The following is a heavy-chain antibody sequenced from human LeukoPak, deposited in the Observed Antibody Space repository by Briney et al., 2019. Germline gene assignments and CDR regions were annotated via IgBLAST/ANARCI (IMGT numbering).Heavy chain of an antibody. J-gene: IGHJ4*02. CDR1: GFSFSNYW. D-gene: IGHD4-17*01. CDR3: ARHGAYSFDS. CDR2: INNDGTYT. Sequence: GGSLRLSCAASGFSFSNYWMHWVRQAPGKGLEWVSRINNDGTYTASADSVKGRFTMSRDNAKNTLYLQMNSLRAEDTAVYYCARHGAYSFDSWGQGTLVTVSS. V-gene: IGHV3-74*01.